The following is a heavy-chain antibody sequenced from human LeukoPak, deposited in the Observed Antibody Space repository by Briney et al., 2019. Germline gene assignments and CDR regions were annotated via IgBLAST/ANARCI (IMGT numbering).Heavy chain of an antibody. J-gene: IGHJ4*02. CDR2: IYYSGST. Sequence: SETLSLTCTGSGGSTSSYYWSWIRQPPGKGLEWIGYIYYSGSTNYNPSLKSRVTISVDTSKNQFSLKLSSVTAADTAVYYCARVGTYGSGSYLSWLDYWGQGTLVTVSS. CDR1: GGSTSSYY. D-gene: IGHD3-10*01. CDR3: ARVGTYGSGSYLSWLDY. V-gene: IGHV4-59*01.